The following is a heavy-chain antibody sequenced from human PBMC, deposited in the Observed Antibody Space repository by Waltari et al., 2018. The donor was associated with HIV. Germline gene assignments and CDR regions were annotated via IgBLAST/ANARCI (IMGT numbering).Heavy chain of an antibody. CDR2: ISGGGGTT. V-gene: IGHV3-23*01. Sequence: EVQLLQSGGDLVQPGGSLRRSCAASGFTFRKYAMNWVRQAPGKWLEWVSSISGGGGTTYYAGSVKGRFTVSRDNSKNTLYLQMNSLRVEDTAMYYCTKDQTGAADSWGQGTQVTVPS. CDR1: GFTFRKYA. CDR3: TKDQTGAADS. J-gene: IGHJ5*02. D-gene: IGHD1-1*01.